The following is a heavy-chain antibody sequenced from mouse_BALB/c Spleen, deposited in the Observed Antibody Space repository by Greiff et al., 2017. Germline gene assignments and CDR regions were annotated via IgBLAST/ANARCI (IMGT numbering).Heavy chain of an antibody. CDR3: TRSLTVYYYAMDY. J-gene: IGHJ4*01. CDR1: GYTFTSYY. D-gene: IGHD4-1*01. Sequence: VQLQQPGAELVKPGASVKLSCKASGYTFTSYYMYWVKQRPGQGLEWIGGINPSNGGTNFNEKFKSKATLTVDKSSSTAYMQLSSLTSEDSAVYYCTRSLTVYYYAMDYWGQGTSVTVSS. V-gene: IGHV1S81*02. CDR2: INPSNGGT.